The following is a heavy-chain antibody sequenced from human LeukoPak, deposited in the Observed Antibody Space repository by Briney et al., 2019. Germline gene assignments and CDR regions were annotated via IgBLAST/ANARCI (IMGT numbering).Heavy chain of an antibody. J-gene: IGHJ4*02. CDR1: GFTFSSYA. D-gene: IGHD3-3*01. CDR3: TRRGVDFPYYFDY. Sequence: GGSLRLSCAASGFTFSSYAMSWVRQAPGKGLEWVSATSGSGGSASYADSVKGRFTISRDNSKNTLYLQMNTLRAEDTAVYYCTRRGVDFPYYFDYWGQGTLVTVSS. CDR2: TSGSGGSA. V-gene: IGHV3-23*01.